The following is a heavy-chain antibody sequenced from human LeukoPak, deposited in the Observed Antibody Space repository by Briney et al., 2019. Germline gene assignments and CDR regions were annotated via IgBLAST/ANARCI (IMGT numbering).Heavy chain of an antibody. J-gene: IGHJ6*02. D-gene: IGHD3-22*01. Sequence: AGRSLRLSCAASGFTFNSYGMHWVRQAPGKGLEWVAVISYDGPNKYYADSVKGRFTISRDDSKSTLYLQMNSLRPEDTAVYYCARGGITMIVVVPLDYYYGMDVWGQGTTVTVSS. V-gene: IGHV3-30*03. CDR1: GFTFNSYG. CDR3: ARGGITMIVVVPLDYYYGMDV. CDR2: ISYDGPNK.